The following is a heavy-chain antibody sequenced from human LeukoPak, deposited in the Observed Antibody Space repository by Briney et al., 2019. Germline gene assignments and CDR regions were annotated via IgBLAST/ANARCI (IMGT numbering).Heavy chain of an antibody. CDR2: IYTSGNT. CDR1: GGSISGYY. D-gene: IGHD5-18*01. Sequence: PSETLSLTCTVSGGSISGYYWSWVRQPAGKGLEWIGRIYTSGNTDYNPSLKSRVIISVDTSKNQFSLELSSVTAADTAVYYCARGYSSWSLDYWGQGTLVTVSS. J-gene: IGHJ4*02. V-gene: IGHV4-4*07. CDR3: ARGYSSWSLDY.